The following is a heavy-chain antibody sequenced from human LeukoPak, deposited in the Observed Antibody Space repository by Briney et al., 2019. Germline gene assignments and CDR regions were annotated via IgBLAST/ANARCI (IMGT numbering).Heavy chain of an antibody. Sequence: TGGSLRLSCAASGFTFSSYAMHWVRQAPGKGLEYVSAISSNGGSTYYANSVKGRFTISRDNSKNTLYLQMGSLRTEDMAVYYCARGTIGYCGGGSCYYFDYWGQGTLVTVSS. J-gene: IGHJ4*02. CDR3: ARGTIGYCGGGSCYYFDY. CDR1: GFTFSSYA. V-gene: IGHV3-64*01. D-gene: IGHD2-15*01. CDR2: ISSNGGST.